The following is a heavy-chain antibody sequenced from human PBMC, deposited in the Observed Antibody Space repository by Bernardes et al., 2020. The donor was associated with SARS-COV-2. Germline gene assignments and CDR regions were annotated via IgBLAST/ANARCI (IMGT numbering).Heavy chain of an antibody. J-gene: IGHJ6*02. V-gene: IGHV3-21*01. CDR2: LRSSGDYK. Sequence: GGSLRLSCAVSGFTFSSYSMNWVRQAPGKGLEWVSSLRSSGDYKFYADSVKGRFTISRDNAKNFLYLQMNSLRAEDTAVYYCAKDKKEDIVSTIARRFYDYDGMDVWGQGTTVTVSS. CDR3: AKDKKEDIVSTIARRFYDYDGMDV. CDR1: GFTFSSYS. D-gene: IGHD5-12*01.